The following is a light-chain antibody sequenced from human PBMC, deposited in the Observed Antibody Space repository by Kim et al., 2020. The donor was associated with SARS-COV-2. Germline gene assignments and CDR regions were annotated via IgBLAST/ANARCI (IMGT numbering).Light chain of an antibody. J-gene: IGLJ3*02. V-gene: IGLV3-19*01. CDR3: NSRESSGDHQGE. CDR2: GEN. Sequence: SSELTQDPAVSVALGQTVRITCRGDSLRTFYASWYQQKPRQAPVLVLYGENDRPSGIPDRFSGSISGDTASFTITGILAEDEADYYCNSRESSGDHQGELGGGNKLTVL. CDR1: SLRTFY.